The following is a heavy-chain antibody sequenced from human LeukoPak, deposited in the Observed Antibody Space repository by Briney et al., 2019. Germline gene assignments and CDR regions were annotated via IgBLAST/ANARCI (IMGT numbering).Heavy chain of an antibody. CDR2: IYSGGST. Sequence: PGGSLRLSCAASGFTVSSNYMSWVRQAPGKGLEWVSVIYSGGSTYYADSAKGRFTISRDNSKNTLYLQMNSLRAEDTAVYYCARENYGELPYWGQGTLVTVSS. CDR3: ARENYGELPY. D-gene: IGHD4-17*01. CDR1: GFTVSSNY. V-gene: IGHV3-66*01. J-gene: IGHJ4*02.